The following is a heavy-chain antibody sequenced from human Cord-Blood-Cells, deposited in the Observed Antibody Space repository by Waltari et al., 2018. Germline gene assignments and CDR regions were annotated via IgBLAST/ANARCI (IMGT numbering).Heavy chain of an antibody. CDR2: SLYSGSA. CDR1: GGAISSHY. CDR3: ARGGGAVDI. Sequence: HVQLQESGPGLVKPSETLSLTCTVSGGAISSHYWSWIRQPPGKGMECIGYSLYSGSANYNPNLERRVTRSVDTSKNQFSRKLSAVTAADTAVYYCARGGGAVDIWGQGTMVTVSS. J-gene: IGHJ3*02. V-gene: IGHV4-59*11.